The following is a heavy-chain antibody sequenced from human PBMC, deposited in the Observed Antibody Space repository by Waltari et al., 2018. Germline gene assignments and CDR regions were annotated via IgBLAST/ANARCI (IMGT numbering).Heavy chain of an antibody. D-gene: IGHD2-15*01. CDR3: ARGSEGSYCSGGTCYSYYYMDV. CDR1: GGSISNYY. J-gene: IGHJ6*03. V-gene: IGHV4-59*01. CDR2: ISYSGRT. Sequence: QVQLQESGPGLVKPAETLSLTCTVSGGSISNYYCSWIRQPPGKGLEWIGYISYSGRTTNHPSLRSRGTITVDTSKKQFSLKLNFVTAADTAVYYCARGSEGSYCSGGTCYSYYYMDVWGKGTTVTVSS.